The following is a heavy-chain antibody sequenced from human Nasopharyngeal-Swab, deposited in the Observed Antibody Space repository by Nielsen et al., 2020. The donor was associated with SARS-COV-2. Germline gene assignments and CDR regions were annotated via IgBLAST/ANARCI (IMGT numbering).Heavy chain of an antibody. D-gene: IGHD3-10*01. V-gene: IGHV4-34*01. CDR3: ARDRPRRGVIIIRRFDP. CDR1: GGSFSGYY. J-gene: IGHJ5*02. CDR2: INQRGSP. Sequence: SETLSLTCAVYGGSFSGYYWSWIRKPPGKGLEWVGEINQRGSPNYNPSLKSRVTISVDTSKNQFSLKLSSVTAADTAVYYGARDRPRRGVIIIRRFDPWGQGTLVTVSS.